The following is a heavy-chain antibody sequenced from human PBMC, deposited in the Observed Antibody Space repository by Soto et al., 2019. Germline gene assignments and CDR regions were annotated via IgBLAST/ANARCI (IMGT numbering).Heavy chain of an antibody. CDR1: GFTVSNHY. CDR2: IYAGGNT. D-gene: IGHD1-26*01. Sequence: GGSLRLSCAASGFTVSNHYMSWVRPAPGEGLEWVSVIYAGGNTYYADSVKGRFTISRDSSKNTLYLQMNSLRAEDSAMYYCARTFSGDYRLGLWGQGTLVTVSS. V-gene: IGHV3-53*01. CDR3: ARTFSGDYRLGL. J-gene: IGHJ4*02.